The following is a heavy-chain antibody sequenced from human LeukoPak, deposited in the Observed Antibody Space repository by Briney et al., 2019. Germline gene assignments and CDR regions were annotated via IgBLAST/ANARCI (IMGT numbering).Heavy chain of an antibody. CDR1: GFTFSSYA. V-gene: IGHV3-30-3*01. Sequence: PGRSLRLSCAASGFTFSSYAMHWVRQAPGKGLEWVAVISYDGSNKYYADSVKGRFTISRDNSKNTLYLQMNSLRAEDTAAYYCARDPSGGSSFYYYGMDVWGQGTTVTVSS. CDR2: ISYDGSNK. D-gene: IGHD6-6*01. J-gene: IGHJ6*02. CDR3: ARDPSGGSSFYYYGMDV.